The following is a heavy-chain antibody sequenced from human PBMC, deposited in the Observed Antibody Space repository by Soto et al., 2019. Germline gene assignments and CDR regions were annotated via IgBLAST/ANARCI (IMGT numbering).Heavy chain of an antibody. CDR3: ARAWTGGRYYDILTGYPPPYYYYYMDV. J-gene: IGHJ6*03. CDR1: GFTFSSYG. CDR2: IWYDGSNK. D-gene: IGHD3-9*01. Sequence: GGSLRLSCAASGFTFSSYGMHWVRQAPGKGLEWGAVIWYDGSNKYYADSVKGRFTISRDNSKNTLYLQMNSLRAEDTAVYYCARAWTGGRYYDILTGYPPPYYYYYMDVWGKGTTVTVSS. V-gene: IGHV3-33*01.